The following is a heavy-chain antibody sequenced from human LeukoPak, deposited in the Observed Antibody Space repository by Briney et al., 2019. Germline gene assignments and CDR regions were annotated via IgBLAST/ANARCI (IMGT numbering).Heavy chain of an antibody. CDR2: IWYDGSNK. CDR3: ARSISSWSDY. D-gene: IGHD6-13*01. J-gene: IGHJ4*02. CDR1: GFTFSSYG. Sequence: GRSLRLSCAASGFTFSSYGMHWVRQAPGKGLEWVAVIWYDGSNKYYADSVKGRFTISRDNAKNTLYLQMNSLRAEDTAVYYCARSISSWSDYWGQGTLVTVSS. V-gene: IGHV3-33*01.